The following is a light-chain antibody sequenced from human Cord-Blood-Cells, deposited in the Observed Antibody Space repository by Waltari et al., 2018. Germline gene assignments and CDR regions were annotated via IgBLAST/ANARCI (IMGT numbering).Light chain of an antibody. CDR2: DVR. V-gene: IGLV2-11*01. CDR1: SSDVGGYNY. CDR3: CSYAGSYTYVV. Sequence: QSALTQPRSVSGSPGQSATISCTGTSSDVGGYNYVSWYQQHPGKAPKLMIYDVRKRPSGVPDRFSGSKSGNTASLTISGLQAEDEADYYCCSYAGSYTYVVFGGGTKLTVL. J-gene: IGLJ2*01.